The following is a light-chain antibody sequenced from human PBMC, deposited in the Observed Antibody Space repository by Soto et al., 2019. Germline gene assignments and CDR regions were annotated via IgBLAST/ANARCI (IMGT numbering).Light chain of an antibody. CDR3: QQYNKWPQT. CDR1: QSVTSN. Sequence: EIVLTQSGGTVSLSPGERATLSCGASQSVTSNYLAWYQQKPGQAPRLLTYGASTRATGIPARFSGSGSDTEFTLTISSLQPEDFGNYYCQQYNKWPQTFGPGTKVDIK. J-gene: IGKJ1*01. V-gene: IGKV3-15*01. CDR2: GAS.